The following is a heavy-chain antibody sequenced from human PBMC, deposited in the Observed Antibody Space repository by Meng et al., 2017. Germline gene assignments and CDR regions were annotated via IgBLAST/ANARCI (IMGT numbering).Heavy chain of an antibody. CDR1: GGSFGGYY. J-gene: IGHJ5*02. D-gene: IGHD3-10*01. Sequence: QVQQQQRGAVPLKPTSTLSPTSAVVGGSFGGYYWSWIRQPPGKGLEWIGEINHSGSTNYTPSLKSRVTISVDTSKNQFSLKLSSVTAADTAVYYCARKFTMVRGIYNWFDPWGQGTLVTVSS. CDR2: INHSGST. CDR3: ARKFTMVRGIYNWFDP. V-gene: IGHV4-34*01.